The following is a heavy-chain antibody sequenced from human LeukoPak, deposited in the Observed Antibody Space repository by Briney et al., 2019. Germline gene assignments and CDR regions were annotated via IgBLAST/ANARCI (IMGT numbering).Heavy chain of an antibody. CDR1: GGSFSGYY. CDR2: INHSGST. D-gene: IGHD5-24*01. J-gene: IGHJ5*02. V-gene: IGHV4-34*01. CDR3: ASRRWLSSWFDP. Sequence: PSETLSLTCAVYGGSFSGYYWSWIRQPPGKGLEWIGEINHSGSTNYNPSLKSRVTISVDTSKNQFSLKLSSVTAADTAVYYCASRRWLSSWFDPWGQGTLVTDSS.